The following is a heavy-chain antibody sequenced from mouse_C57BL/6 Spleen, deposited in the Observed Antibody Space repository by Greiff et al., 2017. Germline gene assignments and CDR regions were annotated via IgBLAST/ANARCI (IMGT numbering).Heavy chain of an antibody. D-gene: IGHD2-3*01. J-gene: IGHJ2*01. CDR1: GYTFTSYG. V-gene: IGHV1-81*01. Sequence: QVQLQQSGAELARPGASVKLSCKASGYTFTSYGISWVKQRTGQGLEWIGGIYPRSGHTYYNEKFKGKATLTADTSSSPAYMELRSLTSEDAGDYFCGRGDGLGDYWGQGTTLTVSS. CDR3: GRGDGLGDY. CDR2: IYPRSGHT.